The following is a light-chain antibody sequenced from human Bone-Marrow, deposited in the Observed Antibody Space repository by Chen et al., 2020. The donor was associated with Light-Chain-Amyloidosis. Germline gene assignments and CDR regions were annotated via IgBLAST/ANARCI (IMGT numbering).Light chain of an antibody. CDR2: SNN. V-gene: IGLV1-44*01. CDR1: SSNIGSNT. CDR3: CSYAGTYTYV. Sequence: QSVLTQPPSASGTPGQRVTIPCSGSSSNIGSNTVNWYQQLPGTAPKLLIYSNNQRPSGVPNRFSGSKSGNTASLTISGLQAEDEADYYCCSYAGTYTYVFGTGTKVTVL. J-gene: IGLJ1*01.